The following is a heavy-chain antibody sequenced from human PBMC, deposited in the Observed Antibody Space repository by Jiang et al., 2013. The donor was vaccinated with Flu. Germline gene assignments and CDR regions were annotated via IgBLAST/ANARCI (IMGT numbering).Heavy chain of an antibody. CDR2: IYYSGST. CDR3: ARQSGSSDSYDAFDI. D-gene: IGHD1-26*01. Sequence: EWIGYIYYSGSTNYNPSLKSRVTISVDTSKNQFSLKLSSVTAADTAVYYCARQSGSSDSYDAFDIWGQGTMVTVSS. J-gene: IGHJ3*02. V-gene: IGHV4-61*07.